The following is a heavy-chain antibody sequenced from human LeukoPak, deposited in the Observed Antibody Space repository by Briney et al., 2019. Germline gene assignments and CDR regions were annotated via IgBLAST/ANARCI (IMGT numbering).Heavy chain of an antibody. D-gene: IGHD6-19*01. CDR1: GFTVSNAW. V-gene: IGHV3-15*01. CDR2: IKSKTDGGAT. J-gene: IGHJ4*02. Sequence: GGSLRLSCAASGFTVSNAWMSWVRQAPGKGLDWVGRIKSKTDGGATDYAAPVKGRFTISRDDSKNTLYLQMNSLKSEDTAVYYCTTDKYSSGWYGGFDNWGQGTLVTVSS. CDR3: TTDKYSSGWYGGFDN.